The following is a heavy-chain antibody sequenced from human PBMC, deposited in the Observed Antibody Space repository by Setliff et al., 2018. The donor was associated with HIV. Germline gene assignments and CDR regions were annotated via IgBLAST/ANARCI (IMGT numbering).Heavy chain of an antibody. Sequence: SETLSLTCTVSGDSINSGPYSWGWIRQPPGKGLESIGSISYGGNTYYNPSLKSRVLISGDTSKNQFALKLSSVTAADTGVYYCARRAGFSEGSGYWFYWGQGTLVTVTS. CDR2: ISYGGNT. CDR3: ARRAGFSEGSGYWFY. V-gene: IGHV4-39*01. J-gene: IGHJ4*02. CDR1: GDSINSGPYS. D-gene: IGHD3-22*01.